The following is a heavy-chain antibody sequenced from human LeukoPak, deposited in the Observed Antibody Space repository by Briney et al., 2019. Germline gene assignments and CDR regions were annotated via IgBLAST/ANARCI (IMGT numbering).Heavy chain of an antibody. V-gene: IGHV4-39*01. CDR3: ARGYSSDY. J-gene: IGHJ4*02. Sequence: PSETLSLTCTVSGDSISSSSYSWGWIRQPPGKGLEWIASIFYSGSTYYNPSLKSRVTISVDTSKNQFSLSLSSVTAADTAVYYCARGYSSDYWGQGTLVTVSS. D-gene: IGHD5-12*01. CDR2: IFYSGST. CDR1: GDSISSSSYS.